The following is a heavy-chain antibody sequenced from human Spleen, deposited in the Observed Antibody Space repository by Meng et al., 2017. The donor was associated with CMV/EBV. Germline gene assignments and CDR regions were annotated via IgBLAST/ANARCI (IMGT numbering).Heavy chain of an antibody. CDR2: IYPGDSDT. J-gene: IGHJ5*01. V-gene: IGHV5-51*01. CDR3: ARPPSPVFGIVPNWFDS. Sequence: GGSLRLSCKGSGYSFTSYWIGWVRQVPGKDLEWMGIIYPGDSDTRYSPSFQGQVTFSADKSISTASLQWSTLKASDTAMYYCARPPSPVFGIVPNWFDSWGQGTLVTVSS. D-gene: IGHD3-3*01. CDR1: GYSFTSYW.